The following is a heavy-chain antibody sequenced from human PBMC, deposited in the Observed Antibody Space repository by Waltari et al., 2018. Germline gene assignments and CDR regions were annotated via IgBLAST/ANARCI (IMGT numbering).Heavy chain of an antibody. CDR3: TRNGGSSWSGAFDI. J-gene: IGHJ3*02. D-gene: IGHD6-13*01. Sequence: EVQLVESGGGLVQPGGSLRLSCAASGFTFSSHWLHWVRQAPGKGLVWVSRIDTDGSSTNSADSVKGRFTISRDNAKNTLYLQMKSLRAEDTAVYYCTRNGGSSWSGAFDIWGQGTMVTVSS. CDR1: GFTFSSHW. V-gene: IGHV3-74*01. CDR2: IDTDGSST.